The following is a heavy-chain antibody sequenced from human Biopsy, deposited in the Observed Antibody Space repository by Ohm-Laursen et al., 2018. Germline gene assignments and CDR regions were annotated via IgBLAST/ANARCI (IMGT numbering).Heavy chain of an antibody. D-gene: IGHD3-9*01. Sequence: TLSLTCSVSGASVKTSGYFWAWIRQPPAKGLEWIGYISYNERTRSNPSLTSRLAISFDTSNNRISLQLRSVSVPDTAVYYCVREPKTGTAEAWYFDLWGRGSPVTVPS. CDR3: VREPKTGTAEAWYFDL. J-gene: IGHJ2*01. CDR1: GASVKTSGYF. V-gene: IGHV4-31*03. CDR2: ISYNERT.